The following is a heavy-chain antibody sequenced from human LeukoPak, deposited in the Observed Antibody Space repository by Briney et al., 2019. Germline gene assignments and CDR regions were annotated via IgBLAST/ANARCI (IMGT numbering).Heavy chain of an antibody. V-gene: IGHV3-21*03. CDR3: ALNFYASGSSRYYYYYYGMDV. Sequence: QPGGSLRLSCAASGFTFSSYSMNWVRQAPGKGLEWVSSVSSTSSYIYYADSVKGRFTISRDNAKNSLYLQMNSLRAEDTAVYYCALNFYASGSSRYYYYYYGMDVWGQGTTVTVSS. J-gene: IGHJ6*02. D-gene: IGHD3-10*01. CDR1: GFTFSSYS. CDR2: VSSTSSYI.